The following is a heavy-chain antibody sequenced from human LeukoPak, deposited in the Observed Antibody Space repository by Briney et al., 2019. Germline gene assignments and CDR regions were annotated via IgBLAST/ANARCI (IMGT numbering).Heavy chain of an antibody. Sequence: PGRSLRLSCAASGFTFSIYGMHWIRQAPGKGLEWVAVISYDGSNKHYADSVRGRFTISRDNSKNTLYLQMNSLRAEDTAVYYCAKDPRSSWSFDYWGQGALVTVSS. J-gene: IGHJ4*02. D-gene: IGHD6-13*01. CDR2: ISYDGSNK. CDR3: AKDPRSSWSFDY. V-gene: IGHV3-30*18. CDR1: GFTFSIYG.